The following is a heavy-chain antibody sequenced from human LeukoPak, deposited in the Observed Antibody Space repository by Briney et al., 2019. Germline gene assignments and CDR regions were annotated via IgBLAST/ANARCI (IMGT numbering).Heavy chain of an antibody. CDR2: ISYDGSNK. CDR1: GFTFSSYA. Sequence: GRSLRLSCAASGFTFSSYAMHWVRQALGKGLEWVAVISYDGSNKYYADSVKGRFTISRDNSKNTLYLQMNSLRAEDTAVYYCARDGAYYYDSRVFDYWGQGTLVTVSS. CDR3: ARDGAYYYDSRVFDY. J-gene: IGHJ4*02. V-gene: IGHV3-30*04. D-gene: IGHD3-22*01.